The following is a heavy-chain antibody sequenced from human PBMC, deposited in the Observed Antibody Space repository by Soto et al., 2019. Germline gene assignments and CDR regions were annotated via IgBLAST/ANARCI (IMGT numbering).Heavy chain of an antibody. Sequence: GGSLRLSCTGSGFYFGDYYMSWIRQAPGKGLEWVSYIDSGDGTTYYTDSVKGRFTISRDNAKKTVYLQMSSLRVEDTALYYCVRPYYSSSWFPFDRWGQGTLVTVSS. CDR2: IDSGDGTT. CDR3: VRPYYSSSWFPFDR. V-gene: IGHV3-11*01. J-gene: IGHJ4*02. D-gene: IGHD6-13*01. CDR1: GFYFGDYY.